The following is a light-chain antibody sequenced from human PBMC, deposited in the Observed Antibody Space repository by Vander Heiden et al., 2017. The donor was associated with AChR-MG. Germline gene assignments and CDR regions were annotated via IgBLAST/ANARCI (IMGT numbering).Light chain of an antibody. J-gene: IGLJ1*01. Sequence: QSALAQPTSVSGSPGQSIIISCTGTSSDIGGFDYYVSWYRQYPGKAPQLIIYEVTKRPSGVSNRFSGSKSGSTASLTISGLQADDEADYYCNSFTNTNIYVFGTGTKVTVL. CDR3: NSFTNTNIYV. V-gene: IGLV2-14*01. CDR1: SSDIGGFDYY. CDR2: EVT.